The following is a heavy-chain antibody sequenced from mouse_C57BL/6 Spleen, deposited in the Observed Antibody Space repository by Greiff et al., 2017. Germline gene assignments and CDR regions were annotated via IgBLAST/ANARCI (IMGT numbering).Heavy chain of an antibody. V-gene: IGHV3-6*01. CDR3: ARDYGSSPSYAMDD. J-gene: IGHJ4*01. CDR1: GYSITSGYY. CDR2: ISYDGSN. D-gene: IGHD1-1*01. Sequence: VQLKESGPGLVKPSQSLSLTCSVTGYSITSGYYWNWIRQFPGNKLEWMGYISYDGSNNYNPSLKNRISITRDTSKNQFFLKVNSVTTEDTATYYCARDYGSSPSYAMDDWGKGTSVTVSS.